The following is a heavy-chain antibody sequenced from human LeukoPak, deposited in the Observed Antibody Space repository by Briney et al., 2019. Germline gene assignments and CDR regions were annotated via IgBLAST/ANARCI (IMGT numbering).Heavy chain of an antibody. CDR3: ARDLVVIDYYYYMDV. Sequence: GASVKVSCKASGYTFTGYYMHWVRQAPGQGLEWMGWINPNSGGTNYAQKFQGRVTMTRDTSISTAYMELSRLRSDDTAVYYCARDLVVIDYYYYMDVWGKGTTVTISS. D-gene: IGHD3-22*01. J-gene: IGHJ6*03. CDR2: INPNSGGT. CDR1: GYTFTGYY. V-gene: IGHV1-2*02.